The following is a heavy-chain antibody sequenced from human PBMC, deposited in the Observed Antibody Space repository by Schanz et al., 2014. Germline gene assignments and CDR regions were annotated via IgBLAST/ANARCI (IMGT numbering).Heavy chain of an antibody. CDR1: GFTSSNAW. J-gene: IGHJ6*02. CDR2: IKTKTDGGTT. D-gene: IGHD5-18*01. V-gene: IGHV3-15*01. CDR3: TTGGRHGYSHCFYGMDV. Sequence: EVQLVESGGGLVKPGGSLRLSCAASGFTSSNAWMSWVRQAPGKGLEWVGRIKTKTDGGTTDYAAPVKGRFTISRDDSTNTLNGQMNSLKTKDTAVYYCTTGGRHGYSHCFYGMDVWGQGTTVTVSS.